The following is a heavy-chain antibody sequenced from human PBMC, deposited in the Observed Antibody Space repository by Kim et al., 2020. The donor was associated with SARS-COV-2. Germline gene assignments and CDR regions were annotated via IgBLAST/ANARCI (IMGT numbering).Heavy chain of an antibody. Sequence: ASVKVSCKASGYTFNVYDMHWVRQAPGQRLEWMGWINADSGNTNYSQKFQGRVTITRDTSTRTAFLELSRLRSEDTAVYYCARGLFSYGFPNLSYYYG. V-gene: IGHV1-3*01. CDR2: INADSGNT. J-gene: IGHJ6*01. D-gene: IGHD5-18*01. CDR3: ARGLFSYGFPNLSYYYG. CDR1: GYTFNVYD.